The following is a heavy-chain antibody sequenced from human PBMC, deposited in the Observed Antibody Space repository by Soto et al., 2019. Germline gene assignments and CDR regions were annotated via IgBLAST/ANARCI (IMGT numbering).Heavy chain of an antibody. Sequence: QVQLVQSGAEVKKPGSSVKVSCKASGGTFSSYAISWVRQAPGQGLEWMGGIIPIFGTPNYAQKFQGIVTITADESTRTAFRELSSLRSEDTAVYYCARNEGDCYGRWGQGTLVTVSS. V-gene: IGHV1-69*12. CDR2: IIPIFGTP. J-gene: IGHJ4*02. D-gene: IGHD2-21*01. CDR3: ARNEGDCYGR. CDR1: GGTFSSYA.